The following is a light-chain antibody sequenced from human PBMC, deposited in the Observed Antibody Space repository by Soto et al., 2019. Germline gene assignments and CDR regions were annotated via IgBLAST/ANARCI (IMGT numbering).Light chain of an antibody. CDR1: QSVSSL. J-gene: IGKJ4*01. CDR2: DAS. CDR3: QQRSNWPLS. Sequence: EIVLTQSPATLSLSPGERATLSCRASQSVSSLLAWYQQKSGQPPRLLISDASNRATGVPARFSGSGSGTDFTLIISSLEPEDFAVYYCQQRSNWPLSFGGGTKVDSK. V-gene: IGKV3-11*01.